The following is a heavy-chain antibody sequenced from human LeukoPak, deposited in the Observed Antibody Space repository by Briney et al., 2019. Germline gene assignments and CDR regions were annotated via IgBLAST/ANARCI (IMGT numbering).Heavy chain of an antibody. CDR1: GYTFTSYG. J-gene: IGHJ3*02. Sequence: EASVKVSCKASGYTFTSYGISWVRQAPGQGLDWMGWISAYNGNTNYAQKLQGRVTMTTDTSTSTAYMELRSLRSDDTAVYYCARDLSPDIVVVPAAIYDAFDIWGQGTMVTVSS. D-gene: IGHD2-2*02. CDR3: ARDLSPDIVVVPAAIYDAFDI. V-gene: IGHV1-18*01. CDR2: ISAYNGNT.